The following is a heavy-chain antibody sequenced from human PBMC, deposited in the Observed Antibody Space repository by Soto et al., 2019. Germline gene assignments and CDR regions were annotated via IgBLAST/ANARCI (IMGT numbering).Heavy chain of an antibody. CDR2: IDHRGTT. CDR1: GASVNSNY. V-gene: IGHV4-59*02. CDR3: ATGGGWLPDT. J-gene: IGHJ4*02. D-gene: IGHD5-12*01. Sequence: QAQLHESGPGLVKPSETLSLSCTVSGASVNSNYWSWIRQSPGKGLEWIGYIDHRGTTNYNPSLKSRVTISSDTPTNQFSLRLSSVTAVDTAVYYCATGGGWLPDTWGQGTLVTVSS.